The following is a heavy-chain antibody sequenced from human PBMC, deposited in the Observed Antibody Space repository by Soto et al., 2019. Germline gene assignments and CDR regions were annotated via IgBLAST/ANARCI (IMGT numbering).Heavy chain of an antibody. CDR3: ARGKNVLRYFDWFSDGMDV. CDR1: GGSISSGGYY. V-gene: IGHV4-31*03. Sequence: PSETLSLTCTVSGGSISSGGYYWSWIRQHPGKGLEWIGYIDYSGSTYYNPSLKSRVTISVDTSKNQFSLKLSSVTAADTAVYYCARGKNVLRYFDWFSDGMDVWGQGTTVTVSS. D-gene: IGHD3-9*01. J-gene: IGHJ6*02. CDR2: IDYSGST.